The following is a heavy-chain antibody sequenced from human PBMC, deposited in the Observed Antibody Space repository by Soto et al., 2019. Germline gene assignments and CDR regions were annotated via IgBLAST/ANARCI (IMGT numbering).Heavy chain of an antibody. CDR2: INPKSDET. Sequence: QVQLVQSGSEVKKPGASVRVSCRTSGYTFAAHYIHWVRQAPGKGLEWMGWINPKSDETKFSQKFQGRVALTKDTTSNTVHLDVANLRSEDTAVYYCARWTSRGCYDSWGQGTLITASS. D-gene: IGHD3-16*01. CDR1: GYTFAAHY. V-gene: IGHV1-2*02. J-gene: IGHJ4*02. CDR3: ARWTSRGCYDS.